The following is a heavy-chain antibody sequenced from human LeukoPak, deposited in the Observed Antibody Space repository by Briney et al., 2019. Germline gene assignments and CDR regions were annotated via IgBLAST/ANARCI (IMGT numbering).Heavy chain of an antibody. CDR1: GFTFSTYA. CDR2: INHSGST. Sequence: GSLRLSCAASGFTFSTYATSWVRQAPGKGLEWIGEINHSGSTNYNPSLKSRVTISVDTSKNQFSLKLSSVTAADAAVYYCARGRYDGYKANWFDPWGQGTLVTVSS. CDR3: ARGRYDGYKANWFDP. J-gene: IGHJ5*02. D-gene: IGHD5-24*01. V-gene: IGHV4-34*01.